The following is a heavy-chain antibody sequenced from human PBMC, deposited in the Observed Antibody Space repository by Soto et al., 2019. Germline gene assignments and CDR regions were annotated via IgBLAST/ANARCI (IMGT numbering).Heavy chain of an antibody. D-gene: IGHD6-19*01. V-gene: IGHV3-23*01. Sequence: EVQLLESGGGLVQPGGSLRLSCVGSGFFFSSYTMTWVRQAPGKGLEWVSSFSATSEDTYYADSVRGRFTISRDNSKNSLFQQMNSLPAEDTAMYYCAKAMDQQWVRPPFDYWGQGILVIVSS. J-gene: IGHJ4*02. CDR1: GFFFSSYT. CDR2: FSATSEDT. CDR3: AKAMDQQWVRPPFDY.